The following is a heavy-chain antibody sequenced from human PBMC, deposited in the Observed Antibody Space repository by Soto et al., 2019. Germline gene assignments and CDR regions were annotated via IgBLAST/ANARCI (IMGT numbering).Heavy chain of an antibody. CDR1: GFPFNTYA. D-gene: IGHD5-18*01. CDR2: ISESGDNA. V-gene: IGHV3-23*01. Sequence: PGGSLRLSCAASGFPFNTYAMSWFRQAPGKGPEWVSAISESGDNAFYADSVQGRFTISRDNSYNILYLQMNSLRAEDTALYFCAKGGYIYGLDPWGQGTLVTVSS. J-gene: IGHJ5*02. CDR3: AKGGYIYGLDP.